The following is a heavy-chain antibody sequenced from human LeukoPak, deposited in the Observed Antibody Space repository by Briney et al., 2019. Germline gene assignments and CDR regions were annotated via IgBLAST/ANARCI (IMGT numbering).Heavy chain of an antibody. CDR3: AGGVAARPLDY. V-gene: IGHV4-30-2*01. Sequence: SETLSLTCTVSGDSISSGGYYWSWIRQPPGKGLEWIGYIYHSGSTYYNPSLKSRVTISVDRSKNHFSLKLSSVTAADTAVYYCAGGVAARPLDYWGQGTLVTVSS. D-gene: IGHD6-6*01. CDR1: GDSISSGGYY. CDR2: IYHSGST. J-gene: IGHJ4*02.